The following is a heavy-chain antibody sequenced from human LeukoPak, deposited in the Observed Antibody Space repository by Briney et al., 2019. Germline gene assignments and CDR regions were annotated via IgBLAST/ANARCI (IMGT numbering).Heavy chain of an antibody. V-gene: IGHV4-34*01. D-gene: IGHD1-14*01. Sequence: PSETLSLTCAVYGGSFSGYYWSWIRQPPGKGLEWIGEINHSGSTNYNPSLKSRVTISVDTSKNQFSLKLSSVTAADTAVYYCARYYRESATPFDYWGQGTLVTVSS. CDR2: INHSGST. CDR3: ARYYRESATPFDY. J-gene: IGHJ4*02. CDR1: GGSFSGYY.